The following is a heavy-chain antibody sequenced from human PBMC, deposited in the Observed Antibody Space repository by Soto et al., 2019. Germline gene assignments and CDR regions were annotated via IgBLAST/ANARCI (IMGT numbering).Heavy chain of an antibody. CDR2: INSDGSGT. Sequence: GGSLRLSCAASGFNFNHYTMSWVRQLPGKGLVWVSDINSDGSGTSYADSVKGRFTISRDNAKNTLYLQMSSLRAEDTAVYYCARSSTYCSGGTCSFDYWGQGALVTVSS. D-gene: IGHD2-15*01. CDR3: ARSSTYCSGGTCSFDY. J-gene: IGHJ4*02. V-gene: IGHV3-74*01. CDR1: GFNFNHYT.